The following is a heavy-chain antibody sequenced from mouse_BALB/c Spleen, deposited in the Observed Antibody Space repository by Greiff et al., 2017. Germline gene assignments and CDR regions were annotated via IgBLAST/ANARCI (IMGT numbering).Heavy chain of an antibody. Sequence: VQLQQSGPGLVQPSQSLSITCTVSGFSLTSYGVHWVRQSPGKGLEWLGVIWSGGSTDYNAAFISRLSISKDNSKSQVFFKMNSLQADDTAIYYCARNTVRQVYYAMDYLGQGTSVTVSS. CDR1: GFSLTSYG. V-gene: IGHV2-4-1*01. CDR2: IWSGGST. J-gene: IGHJ4*01. D-gene: IGHD2-14*01. CDR3: ARNTVRQVYYAMDY.